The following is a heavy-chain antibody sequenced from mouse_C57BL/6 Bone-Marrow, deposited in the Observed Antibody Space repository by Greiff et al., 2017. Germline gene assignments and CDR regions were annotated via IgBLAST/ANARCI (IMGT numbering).Heavy chain of an antibody. V-gene: IGHV1-55*01. D-gene: IGHD2-3*01. J-gene: IGHJ2*01. CDR2: IYPGSGST. CDR3: GYDGYYVGFDY. Sequence: QVHLQQSGAELVKPGASVKMSCKASGYTFTSYWITWVKQRPGQGLEWIGDIYPGSGSTNYNEKFKSKATLTVDTSSSTAYMQLSSLTSEDSAVYYCGYDGYYVGFDYWGQGTTLTVSS. CDR1: GYTFTSYW.